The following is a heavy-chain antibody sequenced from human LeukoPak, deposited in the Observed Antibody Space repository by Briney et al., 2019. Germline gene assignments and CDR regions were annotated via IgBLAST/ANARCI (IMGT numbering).Heavy chain of an antibody. CDR3: AKASRYCSGGTCYSIRTGFDY. Sequence: GGSLRLSCAASGFTFTSPAMSWVRQDPGKGRECVSAISGGGGSTYYAECVKGLFTISRDHSKNTLCLQMNNLRAEDTAVYYCAKASRYCSGGTCYSIRTGFDYWGQGTMVTVSS. V-gene: IGHV3-23*01. D-gene: IGHD2-15*01. J-gene: IGHJ4*02. CDR1: GFTFTSPA. CDR2: ISGGGGST.